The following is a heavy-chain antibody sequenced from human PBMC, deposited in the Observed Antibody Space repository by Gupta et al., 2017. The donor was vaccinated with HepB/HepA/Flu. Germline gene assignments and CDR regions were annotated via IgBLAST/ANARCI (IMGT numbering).Heavy chain of an antibody. CDR1: GFTFSNYA. CDR2: IDGSGGNT. V-gene: IGHV3-23*01. J-gene: IGHJ5*02. CDR3: AKRDIATMNWFDP. D-gene: IGHD2-15*01. Sequence: EVQLLESGGGLVQPGGSLRLSCAASGFTFSNYAMSWVRQAPGKGLEWVSTIDGSGGNTYYADSLKGRFTISRDNSKSTLYLQVNSLRVEDTAVYYCAKRDIATMNWFDPWGQGTLVTVSS.